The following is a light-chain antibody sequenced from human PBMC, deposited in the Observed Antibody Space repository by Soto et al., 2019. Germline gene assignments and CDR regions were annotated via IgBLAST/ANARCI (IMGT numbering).Light chain of an antibody. Sequence: DIQMSQSPSSLSASVGDRVTITCQASQGISNSLAWYQQKPGKVHHLLIFATCTLHSGVPSRFSGSRSGTGSTLTISSLQPEASATYYCKQSYCTPLMLGHGTKVDI. V-gene: IGKV1-27*01. J-gene: IGKJ1*01. CDR3: KQSYCTPLM. CDR1: QGISNS. CDR2: ATC.